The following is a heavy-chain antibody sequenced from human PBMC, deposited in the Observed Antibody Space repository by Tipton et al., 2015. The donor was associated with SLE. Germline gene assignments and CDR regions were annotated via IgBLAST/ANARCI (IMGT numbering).Heavy chain of an antibody. CDR2: INYSGST. J-gene: IGHJ3*01. D-gene: IGHD3-22*01. CDR1: GGSLSAYY. Sequence: TLSLTCAVYGGSLSAYYWSWIRQFPGKGLEWIGEINYSGSTKYNPSLKSRVNISVDASKNQFSLKLSFVTAADTAVYYCATSLNYYDSSGPGGWGQGTMVTVSS. V-gene: IGHV4-34*01. CDR3: ATSLNYYDSSGPGG.